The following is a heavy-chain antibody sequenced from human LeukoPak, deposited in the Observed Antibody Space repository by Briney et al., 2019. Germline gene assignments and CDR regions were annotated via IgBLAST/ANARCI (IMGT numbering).Heavy chain of an antibody. CDR1: GGSISSSSYY. CDR3: ASAPTYYYGSGLAGFDP. D-gene: IGHD3-10*01. V-gene: IGHV4-39*01. Sequence: PSETLSLTCTVSGGSISSSSYYWGWIRQPPGKGLEWIGSIYYSGSTYYNPSLKSRVTISVDTSKNQFSLKLSSVTAADTAVYYCASAPTYYYGSGLAGFDPWGQGTLVTVSS. J-gene: IGHJ5*02. CDR2: IYYSGST.